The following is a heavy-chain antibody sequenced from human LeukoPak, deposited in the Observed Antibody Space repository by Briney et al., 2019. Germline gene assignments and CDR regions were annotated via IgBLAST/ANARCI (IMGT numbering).Heavy chain of an antibody. CDR2: SNTDGTI. V-gene: IGHV3-48*02. Sequence: PGGSLRLSCAASGFTFSYYSMNWVRQAPGKGLELISYSNTDGTISYADSVKGRFTISRDNAENSLYLQMNSLRDEDTAVYFCVRDRDYAFDFWGQGTMVTVSS. J-gene: IGHJ3*01. CDR3: VRDRDYAFDF. CDR1: GFTFSYYS.